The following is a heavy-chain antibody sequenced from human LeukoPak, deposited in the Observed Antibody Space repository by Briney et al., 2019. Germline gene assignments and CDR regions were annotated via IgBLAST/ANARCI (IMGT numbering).Heavy chain of an antibody. J-gene: IGHJ4*02. D-gene: IGHD1-26*01. CDR2: IYYSGST. CDR1: GGSISSYY. Sequence: PSETLSLTCTVSGGSISSYYWSWIRQPPGKGLEWIGYIYYSGSTNYNPSLKSRVTISVDTSKNQFSLKLSPVTAADTAVYYCARDRIVGAYDYWGQGTLVTVSS. CDR3: ARDRIVGAYDY. V-gene: IGHV4-59*01.